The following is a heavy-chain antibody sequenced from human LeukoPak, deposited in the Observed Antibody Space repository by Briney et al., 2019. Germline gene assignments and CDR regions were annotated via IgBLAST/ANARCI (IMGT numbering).Heavy chain of an antibody. D-gene: IGHD6-6*01. J-gene: IGHJ4*02. CDR1: GFTFSSYS. CDR3: AKRIGGARPGLGFDY. V-gene: IGHV3-21*04. Sequence: SGGSLRLSCAASGFTFSSYSMNWVRQAPGKGLEWVSSISSSSSYIYYADSVKGRFTISRDNAKNSLYLQMNSLRAEDTAVYYCAKRIGGARPGLGFDYWGQGTLVTVSS. CDR2: ISSSSSYI.